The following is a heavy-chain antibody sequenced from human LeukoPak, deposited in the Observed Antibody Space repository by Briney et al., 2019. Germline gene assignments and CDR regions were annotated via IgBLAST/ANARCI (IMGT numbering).Heavy chain of an antibody. CDR3: ATAIPGVVVPAATGGGYYYYMDV. D-gene: IGHD2-2*01. V-gene: IGHV1-24*01. CDR1: GYTLTELS. J-gene: IGHJ6*03. Sequence: GASVKVSCKVSGYTLTELSMHWVRQAPGKGLEWMGGFDPEDGETIYAQKFQGRVTMTEDTSTDTAYMELSSLRSEDTAVYYCATAIPGVVVPAATGGGYYYYMDVWGKGTPVTVSS. CDR2: FDPEDGET.